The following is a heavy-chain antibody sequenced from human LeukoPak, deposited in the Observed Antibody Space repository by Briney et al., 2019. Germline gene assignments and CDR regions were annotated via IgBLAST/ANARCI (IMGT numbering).Heavy chain of an antibody. CDR2: IYYSGST. CDR3: VRHLSAGRPAFDI. CDR1: GGSINSYY. Sequence: KPSETLSLTCTVSGGSINSYYWSWIRQPPGKGLEWIGYIYYSGSTNYNPSLKSRVTISVDTSNNKSSLKLTSLTAADTAVYYCVRHLSAGRPAFDIWGQGTMVTVSS. V-gene: IGHV4-59*08. D-gene: IGHD2-15*01. J-gene: IGHJ3*02.